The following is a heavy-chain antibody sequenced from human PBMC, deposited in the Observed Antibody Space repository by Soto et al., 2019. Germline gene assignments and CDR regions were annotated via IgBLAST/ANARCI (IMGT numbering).Heavy chain of an antibody. J-gene: IGHJ4*02. CDR2: ISDGGDLI. CDR1: GFPFSNHA. V-gene: IGHV3-23*01. Sequence: EVQLLESGGGLVQPGGSLRVSCAASGFPFSNHAMSWVRQAPGKGLEWVSGISDGGDLIYYADSVKGRFSMSRNNSAHMLHLQLTNQRAEDTANYFCGRRQGTGLAANNLDFWCQGTLVTVSS. CDR3: GRRQGTGLAANNLDF. D-gene: IGHD6-25*01.